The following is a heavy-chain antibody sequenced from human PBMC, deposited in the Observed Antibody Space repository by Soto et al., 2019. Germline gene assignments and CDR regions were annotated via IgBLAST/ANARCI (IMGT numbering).Heavy chain of an antibody. V-gene: IGHV1-8*01. CDR1: GYTFTSYD. CDR2: MNPNSGNT. J-gene: IGHJ6*02. CDR3: ARAPMVRGVNGMDV. D-gene: IGHD3-10*01. Sequence: ASVKVSCKSSGYTFTSYDINWVRQATGQGVEWMGWMNPNSGNTGYAQKFQGRVTMTRNTSISTAYMELSSLRSEDTAVYYCARAPMVRGVNGMDVWGQGTTVTVSS.